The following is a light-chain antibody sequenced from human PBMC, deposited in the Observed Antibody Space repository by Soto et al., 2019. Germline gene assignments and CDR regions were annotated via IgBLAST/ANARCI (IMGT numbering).Light chain of an antibody. CDR1: NIGSKS. Sequence: SYVLTQPPSVSVAPGKTARITCGGNNIGSKSGHWYQQKPGQAPVLVIYYDSDRPSGIPERFSGSNSGNTATLTISRVEAGDEADYYCQVWDSSSDHPVVFGGGTKLTVL. J-gene: IGLJ2*01. CDR2: YDS. V-gene: IGLV3-21*04. CDR3: QVWDSSSDHPVV.